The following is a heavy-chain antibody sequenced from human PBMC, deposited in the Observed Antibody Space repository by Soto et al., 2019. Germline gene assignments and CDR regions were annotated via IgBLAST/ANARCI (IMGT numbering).Heavy chain of an antibody. CDR2: IWYDGSNK. J-gene: IGHJ5*02. CDR3: AREIAAAGLWFDP. CDR1: GFTFSSYG. Sequence: QVQLVESGGGVVQPGRSLRLSCAASGFTFSSYGMHWVRQAPGKGLEWVAVIWYDGSNKYYADSVKGRFTISRDNSKNTLYLQMNSLRVEDTAVYYCAREIAAAGLWFDPWGQGTLVTVSS. V-gene: IGHV3-33*01. D-gene: IGHD6-13*01.